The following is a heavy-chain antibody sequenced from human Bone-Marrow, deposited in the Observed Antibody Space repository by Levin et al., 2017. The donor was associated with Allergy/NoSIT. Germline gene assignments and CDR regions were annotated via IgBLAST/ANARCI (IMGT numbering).Heavy chain of an antibody. V-gene: IGHV4-38-2*02. J-gene: IGHJ4*02. Sequence: PSETLSLTCDVSGYSISSGSYWGWIRQPPGKGLEWVANIYHTGKTYYNPSLNGRVTISADTSKNQFSLKLRSVTAADTAVYYCTREGRYDLLSGDYREDYWGQGALVTVSS. CDR3: TREGRYDLLSGDYREDY. D-gene: IGHD3-9*01. CDR1: GYSISSGSY. CDR2: IYHTGKT.